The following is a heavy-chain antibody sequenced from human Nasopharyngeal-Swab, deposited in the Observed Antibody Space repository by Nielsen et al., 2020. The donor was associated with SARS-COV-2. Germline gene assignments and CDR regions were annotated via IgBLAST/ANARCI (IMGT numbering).Heavy chain of an antibody. Sequence: GESLKISCAASGFTFSSYAMHWVRQAPGKGLEWVAVISYDGSNKYYADSVKGRFTISRDNSKNTLYLQMNSLRAEDTAAYYCARDESGSSSFDYWGQGTLVTVSS. J-gene: IGHJ4*02. CDR2: ISYDGSNK. CDR3: ARDESGSSSFDY. CDR1: GFTFSSYA. D-gene: IGHD1-26*01. V-gene: IGHV3-30-3*01.